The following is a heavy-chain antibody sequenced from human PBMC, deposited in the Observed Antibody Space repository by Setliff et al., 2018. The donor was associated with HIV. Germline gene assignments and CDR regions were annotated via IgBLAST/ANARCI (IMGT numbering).Heavy chain of an antibody. CDR1: GFTFSSYA. V-gene: IGHV3-64*01. J-gene: IGHJ3*02. Sequence: LRLSCAASGFTFSSYAMHWVRQAPGKGLEYVSSISSNGGNTYYASSLKVRFTISRDNSKNTLYLQMGSLRAEDMAVYYCARVASISSPYDAFDIWG. D-gene: IGHD6-6*01. CDR3: ARVASISSPYDAFDI. CDR2: ISSNGGNT.